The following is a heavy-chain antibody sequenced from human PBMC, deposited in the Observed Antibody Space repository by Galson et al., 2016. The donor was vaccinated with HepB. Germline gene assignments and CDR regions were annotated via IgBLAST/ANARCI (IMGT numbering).Heavy chain of an antibody. V-gene: IGHV1-24*01. CDR2: FDPEVVDT. Sequence: SVKVSCKVSGYTLSDLSMHWVRQAPGKGLEWMGGFDPEVVDTVYAQKFQGRVTMTEDTSTDTAYMALSSLGSEDTAIYYCASASQHSFVDYWGQGTLVTVSS. CDR3: ASASQHSFVDY. D-gene: IGHD5-18*01. CDR1: GYTLSDLS. J-gene: IGHJ4*02.